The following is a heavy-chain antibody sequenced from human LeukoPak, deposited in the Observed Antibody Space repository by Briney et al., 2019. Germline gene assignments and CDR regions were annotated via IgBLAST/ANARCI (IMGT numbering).Heavy chain of an antibody. V-gene: IGHV3-7*01. CDR1: GFTFSSYW. D-gene: IGHD6-25*01. CDR2: IKQGGSEK. J-gene: IGHJ3*02. CDR3: ATSPQGVSGVIDAFDI. Sequence: GGSLRLSCAASGFTFSSYWMSWVRQAPGKGLEWVANIKQGGSEKYYVDSVKGRFTISRDNAKNSLYLQMNSLRAEDTAVYYCATSPQGVSGVIDAFDIWGQGTMVTVSS.